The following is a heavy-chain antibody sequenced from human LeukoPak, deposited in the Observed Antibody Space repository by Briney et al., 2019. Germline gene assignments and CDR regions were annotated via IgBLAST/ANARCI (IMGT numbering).Heavy chain of an antibody. J-gene: IGHJ3*02. CDR2: ISYDGSNK. CDR1: GFTFSSYG. CDR3: AKSEPDALDAFDI. V-gene: IGHV3-30*18. Sequence: GRSLRLSCAASGFTFSSYGMHWVRQAAGKGLEWVAVISYDGSNKYYADSVKGRFTISRDNSKNTLYLQMNSLRAEDTAVYYCAKSEPDALDAFDIWGQGTMVTVSS.